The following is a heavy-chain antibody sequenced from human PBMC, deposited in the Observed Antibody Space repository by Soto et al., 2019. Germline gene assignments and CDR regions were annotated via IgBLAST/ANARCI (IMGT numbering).Heavy chain of an antibody. J-gene: IGHJ6*02. V-gene: IGHV4-31*03. CDR1: GGSISSGGYY. Sequence: QVQLQESGPGLVKPSQTLSLTCTVSGGSISSGGYYWSWIRQHPGKGLEWIGYIYYTGSIYYNPSLTSRVTISVDTSKNQFSLKLRSVTAADTAVYYCARDLRFRGFYGMDVWGQGTTVTVSS. CDR2: IYYTGSI. CDR3: ARDLRFRGFYGMDV. D-gene: IGHD3-10*01.